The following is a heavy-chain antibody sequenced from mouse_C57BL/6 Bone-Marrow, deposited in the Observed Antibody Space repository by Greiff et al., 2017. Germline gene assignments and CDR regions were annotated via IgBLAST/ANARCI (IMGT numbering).Heavy chain of an antibody. D-gene: IGHD2-5*01. V-gene: IGHV1-55*01. CDR1: GYTFTSYW. Sequence: QVQLQQPGAELVKPGASVKMSCKASGYTFTSYWITWVKQRPGQGLEWIGDLYPGSGSTNYNEKFKSKATLTVDTSSSTAYMQLSRLTSEDSAVYYCARPYYSNYWYFDVWGTGTTVTVSS. CDR2: LYPGSGST. CDR3: ARPYYSNYWYFDV. J-gene: IGHJ1*03.